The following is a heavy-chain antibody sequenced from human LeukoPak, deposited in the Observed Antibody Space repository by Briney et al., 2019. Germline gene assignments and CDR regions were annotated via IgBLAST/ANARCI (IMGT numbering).Heavy chain of an antibody. V-gene: IGHV1-2*02. CDR3: ARGYSSPVPNFDY. J-gene: IGHJ4*02. D-gene: IGHD6-19*01. CDR1: GYTFTGYY. Sequence: GASVKVSCKASGYTFTGYYMHWVRQAPGQGLEWMGWINPHNGGTSYAQKFQGRVTMTRDTSITTAYMELPSLTSDDTAVYYCARGYSSPVPNFDYWGQGTLVTVSS. CDR2: INPHNGGT.